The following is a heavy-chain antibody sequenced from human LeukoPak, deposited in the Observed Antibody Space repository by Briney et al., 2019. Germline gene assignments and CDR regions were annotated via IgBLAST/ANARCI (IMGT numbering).Heavy chain of an antibody. CDR1: GGSISSGNW. CDR3: ASAEYYYDSSEKFDY. Sequence: SETLSLTCAVSGGSISSGNWWSWVRQPPGKGLEWIGEIYHSGSTNYNPSLKSRVTISVDTSKNQFSLKLSSVTAADTAVYYCASAEYYYDSSEKFDYWGQGTLVTVSS. V-gene: IGHV4-4*02. CDR2: IYHSGST. J-gene: IGHJ4*02. D-gene: IGHD3-22*01.